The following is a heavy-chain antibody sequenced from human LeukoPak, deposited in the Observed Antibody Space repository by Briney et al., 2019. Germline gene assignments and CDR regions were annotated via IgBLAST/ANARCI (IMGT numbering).Heavy chain of an antibody. J-gene: IGHJ5*02. CDR1: GGSISSYY. Sequence: PSETLSLTCTVSGGSISSYYWSWIRQPPGKGLEWIGYIYYSGSTDYNPSLKSRVTISVDTSKNQFSLKLSSVTAADTAVYYCARGLSSAYNWFDPWGQVTLVTVSS. D-gene: IGHD3-22*01. V-gene: IGHV4-59*01. CDR3: ARGLSSAYNWFDP. CDR2: IYYSGST.